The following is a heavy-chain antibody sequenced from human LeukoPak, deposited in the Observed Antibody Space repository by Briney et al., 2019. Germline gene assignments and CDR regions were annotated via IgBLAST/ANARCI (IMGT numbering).Heavy chain of an antibody. CDR2: ISAYNGNT. CDR1: GYTFTSYG. V-gene: IGHV1-18*01. J-gene: IGHJ4*02. D-gene: IGHD6-13*01. CDR3: ARDPRKYSSSWYINFDY. Sequence: ASVKVSFKASGYTFTSYGISWVQQAPGQGLEWMGWISAYNGNTNYAQKLQGRVTMTTDTSTSTAYMELRSLRSDDTAVYYCARDPRKYSSSWYINFDYWGQGTLVTVSS.